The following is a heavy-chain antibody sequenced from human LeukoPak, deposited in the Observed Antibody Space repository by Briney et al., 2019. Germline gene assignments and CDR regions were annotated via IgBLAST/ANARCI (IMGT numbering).Heavy chain of an antibody. CDR2: IDGSGHTT. Sequence: PGGSLRLSCAASGFTFTSHVMSWVRQTPGKELEWVSAIDGSGHTTYYADSVRGRFIISRDNSKNTLYLQMNSLRAEDTAVYYCAKVLSLRHFDWVLYIDHWGQGTLVTVSS. CDR3: AKVLSLRHFDWVLYIDH. CDR1: GFTFTSHV. V-gene: IGHV3-23*01. D-gene: IGHD3-9*01. J-gene: IGHJ4*02.